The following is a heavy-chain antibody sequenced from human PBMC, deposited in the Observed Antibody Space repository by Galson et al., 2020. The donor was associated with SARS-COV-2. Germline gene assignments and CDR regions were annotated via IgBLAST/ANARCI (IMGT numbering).Heavy chain of an antibody. Sequence: GGSLRLSCTASGFTFSSYDMHWVRQVTGKGLEWVSGITNGGDRYYSGSVKGRFTVSRENAKNSLYLQMNSLRAGDTAVYYCARVDGYSSAVDMYFDLWGRGTLVTVSS. J-gene: IGHJ2*01. CDR1: GFTFSSYD. CDR2: ITNGGDR. D-gene: IGHD6-19*01. CDR3: ARVDGYSSAVDMYFDL. V-gene: IGHV3-13*04.